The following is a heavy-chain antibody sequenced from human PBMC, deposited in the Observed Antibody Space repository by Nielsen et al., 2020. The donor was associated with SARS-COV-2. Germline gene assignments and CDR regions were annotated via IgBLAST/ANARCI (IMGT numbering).Heavy chain of an antibody. CDR2: IYSGSST. CDR3: ARGVAAPDY. Sequence: GGSLRLSCAASGFIVSSIYMSWVRQAPGKGLEWVSLIYSGSSTYYADSVKGRFTISRDSSKNTLYLQMNSLRGEDTGVYYCARGVAAPDYWGQGTLVTVSS. V-gene: IGHV3-53*01. CDR1: GFIVSSIY. J-gene: IGHJ4*02. D-gene: IGHD6-25*01.